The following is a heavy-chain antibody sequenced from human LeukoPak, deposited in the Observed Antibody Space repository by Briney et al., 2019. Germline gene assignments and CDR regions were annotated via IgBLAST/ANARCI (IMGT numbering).Heavy chain of an antibody. CDR2: IKQDGSEK. Sequence: GGSLRLSCAASGFTLSSYWMSWVRQAPGKGLEWVANIKQDGSEKYYVDSVKGRFTISRDNAKNSLYLQMNSLRAEDTAVYYCARDDCSSISCYHNWFDPWGRGTLVTVSS. CDR3: ARDDCSSISCYHNWFDP. D-gene: IGHD2-2*01. V-gene: IGHV3-7*01. CDR1: GFTLSSYW. J-gene: IGHJ5*02.